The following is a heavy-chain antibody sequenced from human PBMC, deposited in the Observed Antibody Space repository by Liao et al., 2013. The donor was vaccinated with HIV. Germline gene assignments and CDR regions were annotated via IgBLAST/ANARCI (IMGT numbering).Heavy chain of an antibody. CDR3: ASERGLVDY. V-gene: IGHV4-4*07. D-gene: IGHD3-10*01. Sequence: QVQLQESGPGLVKPSETLSLACTVSGGSISGYHWSWIRQPAGKGLEWIGQITHSGNINYNPSLKSRVVISLDTSKNQFSLNLTSVTAADTAVYYCASERGLVDYWGQGTLVTVSS. J-gene: IGHJ4*02. CDR2: ITHSGNI. CDR1: GGSISGYH.